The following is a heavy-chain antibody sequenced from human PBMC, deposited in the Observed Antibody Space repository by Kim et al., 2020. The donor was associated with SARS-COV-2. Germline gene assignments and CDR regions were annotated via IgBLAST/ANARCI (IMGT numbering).Heavy chain of an antibody. CDR2: IYYSGST. CDR3: ARTRLWFGEYYFDY. CDR1: GGSISSYY. Sequence: SETLSLTCTVSGGSISSYYWSWIRQPPGKGLEWIGYIYYSGSTNYNPSLKSRVTISVDTSKNQFSLKLSSVTAADTAVYYCARTRLWFGEYYFDYWGQGTLVTVSS. J-gene: IGHJ4*02. D-gene: IGHD3-10*01. V-gene: IGHV4-59*01.